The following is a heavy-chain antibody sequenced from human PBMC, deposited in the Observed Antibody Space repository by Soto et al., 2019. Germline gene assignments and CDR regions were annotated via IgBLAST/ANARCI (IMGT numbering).Heavy chain of an antibody. D-gene: IGHD5-18*01. J-gene: IGHJ4*02. V-gene: IGHV3-53*01. Sequence: EVQLVESGGGLIQPGGSLRLSGAAYGFTVSSNYMSWVREAPGKGLEWVSVIYSGGSTYYADSVKGRFTISRDNSKNTLYLQMNSLRAEDTAVYYCARASRGYSYGRNFDYWGQGTLVTVSS. CDR1: GFTVSSNY. CDR2: IYSGGST. CDR3: ARASRGYSYGRNFDY.